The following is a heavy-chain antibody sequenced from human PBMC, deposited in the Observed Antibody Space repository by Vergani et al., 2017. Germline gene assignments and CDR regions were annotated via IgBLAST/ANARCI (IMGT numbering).Heavy chain of an antibody. CDR3: ARSRIYYGAGSPDY. D-gene: IGHD3-10*01. CDR2: VSFRGAT. V-gene: IGHV4-59*01. J-gene: IGHJ4*02. CDR1: GGSMSGYY. Sequence: QVRLQESGPVLVKPSETLSLTCSVSGGSMSGYYWSWIRQPPGKELEWMGYVSFRGATIYDPSVKDRMTISLNTSSNPFSRYLTSVTAAATAVYYCARSRIYYGAGSPDYWGQGTLVTVSS.